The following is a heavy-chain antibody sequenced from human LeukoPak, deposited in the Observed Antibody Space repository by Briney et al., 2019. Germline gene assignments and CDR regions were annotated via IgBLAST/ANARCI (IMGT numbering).Heavy chain of an antibody. V-gene: IGHV4-4*02. D-gene: IGHD1-20*01. CDR3: ARAYNWNRLDY. Sequence: SETLSLTCAVSGGSISSDNWWSWVRQPPGKGLEWIGEIHHSGGSNYNPSLKSRVTISVDKSKNHFSLKLSSVTAADTAVYYCARAYNWNRLDYWGQGTLVTVSS. CDR2: IHHSGGS. J-gene: IGHJ4*02. CDR1: GGSISSDNW.